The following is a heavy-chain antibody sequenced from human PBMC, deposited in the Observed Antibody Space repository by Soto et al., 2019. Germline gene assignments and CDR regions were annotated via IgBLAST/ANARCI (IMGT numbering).Heavy chain of an antibody. CDR2: TYYSGST. Sequence: NPSETLSLTCTVSGGSISSGGYYWSWIRQHPGKGLEWIGYTYYSGSTYYNPSLKSRVTISVDTSKNQFSLKLSSVTAADTAVYYCARDNAGIYYYYGMDVWGQGTTVTVSS. V-gene: IGHV4-31*03. CDR3: ARDNAGIYYYYGMDV. CDR1: GGSISSGGYY. J-gene: IGHJ6*02. D-gene: IGHD1-26*01.